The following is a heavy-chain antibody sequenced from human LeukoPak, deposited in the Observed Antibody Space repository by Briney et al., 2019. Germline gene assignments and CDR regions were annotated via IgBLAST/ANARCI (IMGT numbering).Heavy chain of an antibody. CDR2: IKSKTDGGTT. V-gene: IGHV3-15*01. J-gene: IGHJ4*02. CDR1: GFTFSNAW. D-gene: IGHD3-3*01. CDR3: TTARRYYDFWSGYFGDFDY. Sequence: GGSLRLSCAASGFTFSNAWMGWVRQAPGKGLEWVGRIKSKTDGGTTDYAAPVKGRFTISRDDSKNTLYLQMNSLKTEDTAVYYCTTARRYYDFWSGYFGDFDYWGQGTLVTVSS.